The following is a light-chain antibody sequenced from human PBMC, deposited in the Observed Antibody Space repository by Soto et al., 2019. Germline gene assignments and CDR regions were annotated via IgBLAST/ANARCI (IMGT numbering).Light chain of an antibody. J-gene: IGLJ1*01. Sequence: QSALTQPASVSGSPGQSITISCTGTSSDVGGYNYVSWYQQHPGKAPKLMIYEVTNRPSGVSNRFSGSKSGNTASLTISGLQAEHEAVYYCSSYTSRSTLVFGTGTKVTVL. V-gene: IGLV2-14*01. CDR1: SSDVGGYNY. CDR3: SSYTSRSTLV. CDR2: EVT.